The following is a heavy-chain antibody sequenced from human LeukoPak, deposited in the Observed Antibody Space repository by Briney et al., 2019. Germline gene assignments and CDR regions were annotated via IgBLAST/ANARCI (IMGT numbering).Heavy chain of an antibody. D-gene: IGHD6-13*01. V-gene: IGHV4-34*01. Sequence: PSETLSLTCAVYGGSFSGYYWSWIRQPPGKGLEWIGEINHSGSTNYNPPLKSRVPISVDTSKNQFSLKLSSVTAADTAVYYCAGIRIAAAGTEGYFDYWGQGTLSPSPQ. CDR3: AGIRIAAAGTEGYFDY. J-gene: IGHJ4*02. CDR2: INHSGST. CDR1: GGSFSGYY.